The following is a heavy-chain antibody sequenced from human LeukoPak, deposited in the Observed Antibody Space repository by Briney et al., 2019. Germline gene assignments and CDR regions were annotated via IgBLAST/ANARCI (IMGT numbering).Heavy chain of an antibody. CDR1: GFTFSSYA. J-gene: IGHJ4*01. CDR3: VKGARGATPGPDFDY. D-gene: IGHD1-26*01. CDR2: ISGSGGNT. Sequence: GGSLRLSCAASGFTFSSYAMSWVRQAPGKGLEWVSAISGSGGNTYYADSAKGRFTISRDDFKNTLDLQMNSLRVEDTAVYYCVKGARGATPGPDFDYWGQGTLVTVSS. V-gene: IGHV3-23*01.